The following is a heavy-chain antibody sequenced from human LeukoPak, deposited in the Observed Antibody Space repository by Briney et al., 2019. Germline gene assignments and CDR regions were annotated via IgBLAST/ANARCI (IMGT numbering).Heavy chain of an antibody. V-gene: IGHV3-23*01. CDR1: GFTFSSYA. Sequence: EGSLRLSCAASGFTFSSYAMSWVRQAPGKGLEWVSAISGSGGSTYYADSVKGRFTISRDNSKNTLYLQMNSLRAEDTAVYYCAKLSLSDFWSGPDDYWGQGTLVTVSS. J-gene: IGHJ4*02. CDR3: AKLSLSDFWSGPDDY. D-gene: IGHD3-3*01. CDR2: ISGSGGST.